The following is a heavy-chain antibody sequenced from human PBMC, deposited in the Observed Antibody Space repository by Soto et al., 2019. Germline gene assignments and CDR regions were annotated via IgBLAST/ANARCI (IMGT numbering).Heavy chain of an antibody. CDR1: GGTFSSYA. CDR3: ARDRYCSSASGHLYYFDY. J-gene: IGHJ4*02. D-gene: IGHD2-2*01. V-gene: IGHV1-69*13. Sequence: SVKVSCKASGGTFSSYAISWVRQAPGQGLEWMGGIIPIFGTANYAQKFQGRVTITADESTSTAYMELSSLRSEDTAVYYCARDRYCSSASGHLYYFDYWGQGTLVTVSS. CDR2: IIPIFGTA.